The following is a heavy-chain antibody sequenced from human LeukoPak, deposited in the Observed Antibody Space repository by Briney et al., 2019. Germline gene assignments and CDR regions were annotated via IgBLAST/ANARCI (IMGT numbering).Heavy chain of an antibody. D-gene: IGHD3-22*01. J-gene: IGHJ4*02. CDR3: TRVTYYYDNSGYFHFDS. CDR1: GFTLCGYS. CDR2: TRRKTHGGTT. Sequence: QPGRSLRLSCTTSGFTLCGYSISWVRQAPGKGLGWGSFTRRKTHGGTTEYAASVKGRFSSSRDDSKSIAYLQMNSLKTEDTAVYFCTRVTYYYDNSGYFHFDSWGQGSLVTVSS. V-gene: IGHV3-49*04.